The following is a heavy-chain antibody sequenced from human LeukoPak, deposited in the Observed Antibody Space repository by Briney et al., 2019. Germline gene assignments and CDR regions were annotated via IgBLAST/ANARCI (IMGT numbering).Heavy chain of an antibody. V-gene: IGHV4-34*01. Sequence: SDTLSLICAVYGGFFRGYYWLWIRQPPGKGLEWIGEINCNGCPTYNPSLKSRVTIYLGPSQHQFSLKLSSVTAADTAVYYCASSLVRADMVTGIDYWGKGNLVSVSS. CDR2: INCNGCP. CDR3: ASSLVRADMVTGIDY. J-gene: IGHJ4*02. D-gene: IGHD3-9*01. CDR1: GGFFRGYY.